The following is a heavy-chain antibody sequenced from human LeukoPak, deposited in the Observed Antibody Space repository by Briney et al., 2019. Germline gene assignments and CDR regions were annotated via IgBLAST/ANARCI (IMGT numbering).Heavy chain of an antibody. Sequence: GGALRLSCAGSGFTFSSYAMSWVRQAPGKGLEWVSAISGSGGSTYYADSVKGRFTISRDNSKNTLYLQMNSLRAEDTAVYYCAHISSSWPDYWGQGTLVTVSS. CDR1: GFTFSSYA. D-gene: IGHD6-13*01. CDR3: AHISSSWPDY. CDR2: ISGSGGST. V-gene: IGHV3-23*01. J-gene: IGHJ4*02.